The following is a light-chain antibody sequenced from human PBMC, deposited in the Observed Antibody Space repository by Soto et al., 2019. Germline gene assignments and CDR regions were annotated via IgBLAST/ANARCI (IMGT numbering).Light chain of an antibody. J-gene: IGLJ1*01. V-gene: IGLV2-14*01. CDR1: SSDVGNDNF. CDR2: EVS. CDR3: GSWDSSLSAYV. Sequence: QSVLTQPASVSGSPGQSITISCTGTSSDVGNDNFVSWYQHHPGKAPKLIIYEVSYRPSGVSHRFSGSKSGTSATLGITGFQTGDEADYYCGSWDSSLSAYVFGTGTKVTVL.